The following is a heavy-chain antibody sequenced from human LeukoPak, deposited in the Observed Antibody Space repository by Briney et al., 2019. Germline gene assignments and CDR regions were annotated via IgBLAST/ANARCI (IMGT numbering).Heavy chain of an antibody. CDR3: AKGGARICSSTSCYYY. J-gene: IGHJ4*02. D-gene: IGHD2-2*01. V-gene: IGHV3-23*01. CDR2: ISGSGGST. Sequence: GGSLRLSCAASGLSFSSYAMGWVRQAPGKGVEWVSAISGSGGSTYYADSVTGRFTISRDNSKNTLYLQMNSLRAEDTAVYYCAKGGARICSSTSCYYYWGQGTLVTVSS. CDR1: GLSFSSYA.